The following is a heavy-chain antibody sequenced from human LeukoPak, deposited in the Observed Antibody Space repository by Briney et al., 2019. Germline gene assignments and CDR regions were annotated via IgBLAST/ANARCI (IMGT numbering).Heavy chain of an antibody. CDR2: ISADGTNT. V-gene: IGHV3-74*03. D-gene: IGHD1-14*01. CDR3: ARDQTQAGPTTVDY. CDR1: GFTFSNSW. Sequence: PGGSLRLSCVASGFTFSNSWMHWVRQAPGKGLLWGSRISADGTNTKYADSVKGRFTISRDNAKNTLYLQMNTLRAEDTAVYYCARDQTQAGPTTVDYWGQGTLVTVSS. J-gene: IGHJ4*02.